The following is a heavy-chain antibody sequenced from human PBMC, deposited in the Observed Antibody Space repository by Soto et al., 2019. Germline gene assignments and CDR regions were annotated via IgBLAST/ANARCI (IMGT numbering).Heavy chain of an antibody. J-gene: IGHJ4*02. D-gene: IGHD3-10*01. Sequence: QVQVVESGGGVVQHGSSLRLSCAASGFTFSNYGMHWVRQAPGKGLDGVAVISYDGSIEYYSESVKGRFTMSRDNSENTVYLQMNSLRTEDTAVYFCGRDWVWFGAHPIDNWGQGTLVTVSS. CDR1: GFTFSNYG. CDR2: ISYDGSIE. V-gene: IGHV3-30*03. CDR3: GRDWVWFGAHPIDN.